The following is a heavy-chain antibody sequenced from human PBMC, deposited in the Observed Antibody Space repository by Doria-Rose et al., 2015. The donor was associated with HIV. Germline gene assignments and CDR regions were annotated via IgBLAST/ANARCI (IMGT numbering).Heavy chain of an antibody. V-gene: IGHV2-26*01. CDR3: ARIKSSRWYHKYYFDF. Sequence: QITLKESGPVLVKPTETLTLTCTVSGVSLSSPGMGVSWIRQPPGKVLEWLANNFSDDERSYKTSLKSRLNISRGTSKSQVVLTMTDMDPVDTATYYCARIKSSRWYHKYYFDFWGQGTLVIVSA. J-gene: IGHJ4*02. CDR2: NFSDDER. D-gene: IGHD6-13*01. CDR1: GVSLSSPGMG.